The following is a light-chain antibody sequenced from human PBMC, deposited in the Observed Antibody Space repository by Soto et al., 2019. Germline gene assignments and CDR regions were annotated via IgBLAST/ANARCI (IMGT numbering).Light chain of an antibody. CDR2: LNSDGSH. CDR1: SGHSSYA. J-gene: IGLJ3*02. V-gene: IGLV4-69*01. Sequence: QSVLTQSPSASASLGASVKLTCTLSSGHSSYAIAWHQQQPEKGPRYLMKLNSDGSHSKGDGIPDRFSGSSSGAERYLTISGLQSEDEADYYCQTWGTGINWVFGGGTKVTVL. CDR3: QTWGTGINWV.